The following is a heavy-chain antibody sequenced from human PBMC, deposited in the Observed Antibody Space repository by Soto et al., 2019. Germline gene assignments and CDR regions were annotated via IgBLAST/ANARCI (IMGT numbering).Heavy chain of an antibody. CDR2: ISYDGSNK. D-gene: IGHD1-1*01. Sequence: QVQLVESGGGVVQPGRSLRLSCAASGFTFSSYGMHWVRQAPGKGLEWVAVISYDGSNKYYADSVKGRFTISRDNSKNTQYLQMNRLRAEDTAVYYCAKDLEQYYYYGMDVWGQGTTVTVSS. CDR3: AKDLEQYYYYGMDV. CDR1: GFTFSSYG. V-gene: IGHV3-30*18. J-gene: IGHJ6*02.